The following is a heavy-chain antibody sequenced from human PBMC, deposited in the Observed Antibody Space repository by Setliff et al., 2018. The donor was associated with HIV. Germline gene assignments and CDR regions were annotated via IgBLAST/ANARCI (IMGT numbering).Heavy chain of an antibody. CDR2: INPSGGST. D-gene: IGHD6-13*01. Sequence: GASVKVSCKASGYTSTSYYMHWVRQAPGQGLEWMGIINPSGGSTSYAQKFQGRVTMTRDTSTSTVYMELSSLRSEDTAVYYCATLSPTRQYSSSWYHFDYWGQGTLVTVSS. CDR1: GYTSTSYY. J-gene: IGHJ4*02. CDR3: ATLSPTRQYSSSWYHFDY. V-gene: IGHV1-46*01.